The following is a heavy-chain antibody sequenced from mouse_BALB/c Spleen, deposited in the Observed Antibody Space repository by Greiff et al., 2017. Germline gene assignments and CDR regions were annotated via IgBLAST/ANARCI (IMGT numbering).Heavy chain of an antibody. CDR3: ARQDYGSPDWYFDV. Sequence: EVMLVESGGDLVKPGGSLKLSCAASGFTFSSYGMSWVRQTPDKRLEWVATISSGGSYTYYPDSVKGRFTISRDNAKNTLYLQMSSLKSEDTAMYYCARQDYGSPDWYFDVWGAGTTVTVSS. D-gene: IGHD1-1*01. J-gene: IGHJ1*01. CDR1: GFTFSSYG. CDR2: ISSGGSYT. V-gene: IGHV5-6*01.